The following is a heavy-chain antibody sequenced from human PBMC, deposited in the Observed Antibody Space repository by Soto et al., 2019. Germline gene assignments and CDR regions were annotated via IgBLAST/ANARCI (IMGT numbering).Heavy chain of an antibody. CDR2: ISGSGGST. CDR3: VNYRGGYYGSESYEPFDY. J-gene: IGHJ4*02. D-gene: IGHD3-10*01. Sequence: EVQLLESGGGLVQPGGSLRLSCAASGFTFSSYAMSWVRQAPGKGLEWVSAISGSGGSTYYADSVKGRFTISRDNSKNRPYMQMNRLRADKTAEYYCVNYRGGYYGSESYEPFDYWGQGTMVTVSS. V-gene: IGHV3-23*01. CDR1: GFTFSSYA.